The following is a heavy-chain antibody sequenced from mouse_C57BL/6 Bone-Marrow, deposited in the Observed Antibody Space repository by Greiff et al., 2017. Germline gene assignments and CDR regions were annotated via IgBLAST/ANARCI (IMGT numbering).Heavy chain of an antibody. Sequence: QVKLQQSGAELARPGASVKMSCKASGYTFTSYTMHWVKQRPGQGLEWIGYINPSSGYTKYNQKFKDKATLTADKSSSTAYMQLSSLTSEDSAVYYGAKRWLNWYFDVWGTGTTVTVSS. CDR3: AKRWLNWYFDV. CDR2: INPSSGYT. CDR1: GYTFTSYT. D-gene: IGHD2-3*01. V-gene: IGHV1-4*01. J-gene: IGHJ1*03.